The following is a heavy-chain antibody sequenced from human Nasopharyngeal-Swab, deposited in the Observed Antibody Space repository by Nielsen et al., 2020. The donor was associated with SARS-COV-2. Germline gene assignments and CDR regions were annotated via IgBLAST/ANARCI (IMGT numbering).Heavy chain of an antibody. Sequence: SETLSLTCTVSGGSISSRSYYWGWIRQPPGKGLEWIGSIYYSGNTYYNPSLKSRVTISVDTSKNQFSLKLSSVTAADTAMYYCARAYDSNEYYPPLFDYWGQGTLVTVSS. CDR1: GGSISSRSYY. CDR3: ARAYDSNEYYPPLFDY. D-gene: IGHD3-22*01. V-gene: IGHV4-39*01. J-gene: IGHJ4*02. CDR2: IYYSGNT.